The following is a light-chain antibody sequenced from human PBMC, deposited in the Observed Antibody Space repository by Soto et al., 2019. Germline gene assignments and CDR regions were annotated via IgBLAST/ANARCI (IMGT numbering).Light chain of an antibody. J-gene: IGLJ3*02. CDR2: EDT. V-gene: IGLV2-23*01. CDR1: SGDIGTYNR. Sequence: QSALTQPASVSGSPGQSITISCTGTSGDIGTYNRVSWYQDHPGEAPRLIIYEDTKRPSGVSNRFSGSKSGNTASLTISGLQGEDDADYYCCSYAGGSSYVLFGGGTKLTVL. CDR3: CSYAGGSSYVL.